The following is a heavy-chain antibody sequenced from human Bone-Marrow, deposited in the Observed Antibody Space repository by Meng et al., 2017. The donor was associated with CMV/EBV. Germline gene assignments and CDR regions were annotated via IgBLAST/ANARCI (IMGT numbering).Heavy chain of an antibody. D-gene: IGHD2-15*01. V-gene: IGHV3-72*01. CDR3: TRSGMGHHMDV. J-gene: IGHJ6*02. CDR2: SRNKASSYTT. CDR1: GFTFSSYW. Sequence: GESLKISCAASGFTFSSYWMSWVRQAPGKGLEWVGRSRNKASSYTTEYAAPVKGRFTISRDDSKNSLFLQMNSLVTEDTAVYYCTRSGMGHHMDVWGQGTTVTVSS.